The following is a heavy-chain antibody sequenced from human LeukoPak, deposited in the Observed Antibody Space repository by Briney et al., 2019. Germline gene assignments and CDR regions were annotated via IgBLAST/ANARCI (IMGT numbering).Heavy chain of an antibody. D-gene: IGHD3-10*01. CDR1: GFTFSNYA. J-gene: IGHJ4*02. CDR2: ISFDGTNK. CDR3: ARDMYDNGWSSFDY. V-gene: IGHV3-30-3*01. Sequence: PGRSPRLSCAASGFTFSNYAMHWVRQAPGKGLEWVVVISFDGTNKYYANYVQGRFIISRDNSKNTLYLQMNSLRAEDTALYYGARDMYDNGWSSFDYWGQGTLVTVSS.